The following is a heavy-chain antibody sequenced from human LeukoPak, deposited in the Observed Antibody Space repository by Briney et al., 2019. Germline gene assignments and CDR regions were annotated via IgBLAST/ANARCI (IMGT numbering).Heavy chain of an antibody. CDR2: IQAKAYGGAT. CDR3: TRAPHPRCSSSGCYLDY. J-gene: IGHJ4*01. D-gene: IGHD2-2*01. V-gene: IGHV3-49*04. Sequence: PGRSLRLSCSTSGLTFGDYAMSWVRQAPGKGLEWVGFIQAKAYGGATKYAASVNGRFSISRDDSQSIANLQMNDLKTEDTAVYYCTRAPHPRCSSSGCYLDYWGHGTLVTVSS. CDR1: GLTFGDYA.